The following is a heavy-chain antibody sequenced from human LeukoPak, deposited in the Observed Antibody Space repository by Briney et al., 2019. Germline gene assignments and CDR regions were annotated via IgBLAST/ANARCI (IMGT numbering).Heavy chain of an antibody. CDR3: ARSSGIGTTDY. J-gene: IGHJ4*02. CDR1: EFTLSTYW. Sequence: QPGGSLRLSCAASEFTLSTYWMSWVRQAPGKGLEWVANINYDGGQTYYVDSVRGRFTISRDNTKNSLYLQMNSLRVEDTAVYYCARSSGIGTTDYWGQGTLVIVSS. D-gene: IGHD1-1*01. V-gene: IGHV3-7*03. CDR2: INYDGGQT.